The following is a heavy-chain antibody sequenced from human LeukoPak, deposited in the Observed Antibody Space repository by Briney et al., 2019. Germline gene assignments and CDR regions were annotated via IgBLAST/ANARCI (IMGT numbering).Heavy chain of an antibody. CDR2: IIPIFGTT. CDR3: AKQDVRRILSAAGQRAFTF. Sequence: SVKVSCKASGVTSSSYAINWVRQAPGQGLEWMGGIIPIFGTTDYAQKFQGRVTITADASTRTAYMDLSSLTSQDTAVYFCAKQDVRRILSAAGQRAFTFWGQGTTVTVS. D-gene: IGHD3-10*02. CDR1: GVTSSSYA. J-gene: IGHJ3*01. V-gene: IGHV1-69*01.